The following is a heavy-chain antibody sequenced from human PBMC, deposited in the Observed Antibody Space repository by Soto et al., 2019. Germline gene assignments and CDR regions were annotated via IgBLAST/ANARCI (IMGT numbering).Heavy chain of an antibody. J-gene: IGHJ6*02. D-gene: IGHD1-1*01. V-gene: IGHV4-39*01. CDR2: IYYSGST. Sequence: SETLSLTCTVSGGSISSSSYYWGWIRQPPGKGLVWIGGIYYSGSTYYNPSLKSRVTISVDTSKNQFSLKLSSVTAADTAVYYCARLNRDGPKYDNYYYYYGMDVWGQGTTVTVSS. CDR3: ARLNRDGPKYDNYYYYYGMDV. CDR1: GGSISSSSYY.